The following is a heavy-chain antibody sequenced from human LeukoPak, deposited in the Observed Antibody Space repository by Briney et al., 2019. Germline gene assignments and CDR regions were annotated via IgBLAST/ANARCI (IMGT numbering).Heavy chain of an antibody. Sequence: GGSLRLSCAASGFTFSSYAVHWVRQAPGKGLEWVAVISYDGSNKYYADSVKGRFTISRDNSKNTLYLQMNSLRAEDTAVYYCARERYSSGWHIDYWGQGTLVTVSS. CDR1: GFTFSSYA. CDR3: ARERYSSGWHIDY. J-gene: IGHJ4*02. D-gene: IGHD6-19*01. CDR2: ISYDGSNK. V-gene: IGHV3-30-3*01.